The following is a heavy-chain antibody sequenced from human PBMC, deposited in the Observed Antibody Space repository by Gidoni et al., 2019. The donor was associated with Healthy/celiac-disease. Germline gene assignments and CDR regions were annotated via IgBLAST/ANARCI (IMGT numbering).Heavy chain of an antibody. CDR3: ARGLPHCTGGVCPNWFDP. CDR2: IIPILGIA. Sequence: QVQLVQSGAEVKKPGSSVKVSCKASGGTFSSYTISWVRQAPGQGLEWMGRIIPILGIANYAQKFQGRVTITADKSTSTAYMELSSLRSEDTAVYYCARGLPHCTGGVCPNWFDPWGQGTLVTVSS. V-gene: IGHV1-69*02. D-gene: IGHD2-8*02. CDR1: GGTFSSYT. J-gene: IGHJ5*02.